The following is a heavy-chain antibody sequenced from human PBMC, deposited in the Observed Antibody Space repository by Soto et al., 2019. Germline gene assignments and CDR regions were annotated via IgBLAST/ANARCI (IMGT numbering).Heavy chain of an antibody. CDR2: IKSKTDGGTT. J-gene: IGHJ4*02. CDR3: TTGVSSSSLDY. V-gene: IGHV3-15*01. Sequence: GGSLRLSCAASGFTFNNAWMSWVHQNPGKGLEWVSRIKSKTDGGTTDYAAPVKGRFTISRDDSKNTLYLQMNSLKTEDTAVYYCTTGVSSSSLDYWGQGTLVTVS. D-gene: IGHD6-6*01. CDR1: GFTFNNAW.